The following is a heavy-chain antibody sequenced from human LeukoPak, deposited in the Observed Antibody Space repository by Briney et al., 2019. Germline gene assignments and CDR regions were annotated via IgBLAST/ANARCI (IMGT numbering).Heavy chain of an antibody. D-gene: IGHD1/OR15-1a*01. J-gene: IGHJ4*02. V-gene: IGHV4-30-4*02. Sequence: SETLSLTCTVSGGSVTNDDYFWSWTRQPPGEGLEWIGYIYHSAGSYYNPSLKSRVTMSIDTSRNQFSLKLSSVTAADTAVYYCARESNIHYYFDSWGQGTLVTVSS. CDR1: GGSVTNDDYF. CDR3: ARESNIHYYFDS. CDR2: IYHSAGS.